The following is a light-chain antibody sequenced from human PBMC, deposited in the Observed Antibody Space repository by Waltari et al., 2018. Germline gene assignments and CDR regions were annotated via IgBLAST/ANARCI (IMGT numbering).Light chain of an antibody. CDR3: GSYVNTRVLFV. CDR2: DVN. V-gene: IGLV2-14*03. CDR1: SNDVGGYNF. J-gene: IGLJ1*01. Sequence: QSALTQPASVSGSPGQSITISCGGSSNDVGGYNFVSWYQQHPAKAPKVIIYDVNNRPTGISTRSSGSKSDNPASLTISDLQTEDEADYYGGSYVNTRVLFVFGSGTKFTVL.